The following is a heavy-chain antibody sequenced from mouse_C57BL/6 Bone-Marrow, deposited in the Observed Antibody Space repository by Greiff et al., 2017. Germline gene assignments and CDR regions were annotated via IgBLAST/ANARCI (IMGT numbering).Heavy chain of an antibody. V-gene: IGHV1-54*01. Sequence: VQRVESGAELVRPGTSVKVSCKASGYAFTNYLIEWVKQRPGQGLEWIGVINPGSGGTNYNEKFKGKATLTADKSSSTAYMQLSSLTSEDSAVYFCARRGLYGSSYFDYWGQGTTLTVSS. D-gene: IGHD1-1*01. J-gene: IGHJ2*01. CDR3: ARRGLYGSSYFDY. CDR1: GYAFTNYL. CDR2: INPGSGGT.